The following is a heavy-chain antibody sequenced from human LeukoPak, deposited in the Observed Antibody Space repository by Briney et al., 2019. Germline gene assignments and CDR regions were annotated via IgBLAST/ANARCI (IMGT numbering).Heavy chain of an antibody. CDR3: VQGWRDN. CDR2: IKQDSSEK. J-gene: IGHJ4*02. CDR1: GFTFSNFW. D-gene: IGHD1-1*01. Sequence: PGGSLRLSCAAAGFTFSNFWMSWVRQAPGKGLEWVANIKQDSSEKYYVDSVKGRFTISRDNAKNSLYLQLNTLRAEDTAVYYCVQGWRDNWGQGTLVTVSS. V-gene: IGHV3-7*01.